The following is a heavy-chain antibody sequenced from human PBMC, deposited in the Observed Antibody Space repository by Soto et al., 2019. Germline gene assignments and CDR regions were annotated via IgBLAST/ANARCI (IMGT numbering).Heavy chain of an antibody. D-gene: IGHD4-17*01. CDR2: ISGSGGST. V-gene: IGHV3-23*01. CDR1: GFTFSSYA. CDR3: AKDPSSGSATVTFLDY. Sequence: PGGSLRLSCAASGFTFSSYAMSWVRQAPGKGLEWVSAISGSGGSTYYADSVKGRFTISRDNSKNTLYLQMNSLRAEDTAVYYCAKDPSSGSATVTFLDYWGQGTLVTVSS. J-gene: IGHJ4*02.